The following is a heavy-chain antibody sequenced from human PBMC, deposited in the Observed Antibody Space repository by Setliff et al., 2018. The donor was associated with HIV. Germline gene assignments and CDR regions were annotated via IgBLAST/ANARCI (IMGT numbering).Heavy chain of an antibody. CDR3: ARQAIFGYYDSSGYLDY. CDR1: GYSISSGYY. D-gene: IGHD3-22*01. Sequence: SETLSLTCAVSGYSISSGYYWGWIRQPPGKGLEWIGSIYHSGSTNYNPSLKSRVTISVDTSKNLFSLRLSSVTASDTAVYYCARQAIFGYYDSSGYLDYWGQGTLVTVS. CDR2: IYHSGST. J-gene: IGHJ4*02. V-gene: IGHV4-38-2*01.